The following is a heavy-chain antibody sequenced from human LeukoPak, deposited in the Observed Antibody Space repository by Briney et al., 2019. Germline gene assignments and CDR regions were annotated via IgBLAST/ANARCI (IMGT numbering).Heavy chain of an antibody. J-gene: IGHJ3*02. CDR1: GGTFISYT. Sequence: GASVKVSCKASGGTFISYTVSWARQAPGQGLEWMGRIIPIFGTANYAQKFQGRVTITADESTSTAYMELSSLRSEDTAVYYCAISRAGWVVTYAFDIWGQGTMVTVSS. CDR2: IIPIFGTA. CDR3: AISRAGWVVTYAFDI. V-gene: IGHV1-69*13. D-gene: IGHD2-21*02.